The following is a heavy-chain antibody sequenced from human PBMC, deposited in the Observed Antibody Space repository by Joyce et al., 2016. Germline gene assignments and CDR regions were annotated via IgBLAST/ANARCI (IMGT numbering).Heavy chain of an antibody. CDR1: GGSINSRDFY. V-gene: IGHV4-39*02. D-gene: IGHD3-22*01. Sequence: QLQESGPGLVKPSETLSLTCSISGGSINSRDFYWAWVRQPPGKGLEWVGSIDYRGSTASSPSLKSRVTMSVNTSKGQFSLLLRSVTAADTAMYFCAGEDGSGFVVSAFHVWGQGTMVTVSS. J-gene: IGHJ3*01. CDR2: IDYRGST. CDR3: AGEDGSGFVVSAFHV.